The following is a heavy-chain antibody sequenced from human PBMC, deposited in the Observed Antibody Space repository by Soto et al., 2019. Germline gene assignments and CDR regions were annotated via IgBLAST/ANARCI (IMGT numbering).Heavy chain of an antibody. Sequence: QVRLQESGPGLLKPSETLSLTCTVSGDSMSNYYWNWIRQSPGKGLEWIGYVFYGGISDYNPSLGGRATISVDMSKNQFSLRLTSVTAADTAVYYCAKGDILTSWGQGTLVTVSS. CDR2: VFYGGIS. J-gene: IGHJ4*02. D-gene: IGHD3-9*01. CDR3: AKGDILTS. CDR1: GDSMSNYY. V-gene: IGHV4-59*01.